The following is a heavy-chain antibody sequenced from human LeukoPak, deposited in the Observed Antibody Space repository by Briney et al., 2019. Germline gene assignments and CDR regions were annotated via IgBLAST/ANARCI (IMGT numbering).Heavy chain of an antibody. V-gene: IGHV3-30-3*01. D-gene: IGHD4-11*01. CDR1: GFTFSSYA. Sequence: PGGSLRLSCAASGFTFSSYAMNWVRQAPGKGLEWVAVILYDGSNKYYADSVKDRFTISRDNSKNMLYLQMNSLRAEDTAVYYCARAPPYSNYRLGYWGQGTLVTVSS. CDR2: ILYDGSNK. CDR3: ARAPPYSNYRLGY. J-gene: IGHJ4*02.